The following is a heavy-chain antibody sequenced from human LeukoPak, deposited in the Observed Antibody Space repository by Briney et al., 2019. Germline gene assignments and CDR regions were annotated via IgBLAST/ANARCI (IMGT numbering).Heavy chain of an antibody. CDR3: AKDVEMATIPHFDY. Sequence: PGGSLRLTCAASGFTFSSYAMSWVRQAPGKGLEWVSAISGSGGSTYYADSVKGRFTISRDNSKNTLYLQMNSLRAEDTAVYYCAKDVEMATIPHFDYWGQGTLVTVSS. D-gene: IGHD5-24*01. J-gene: IGHJ4*02. CDR1: GFTFSSYA. V-gene: IGHV3-23*01. CDR2: ISGSGGST.